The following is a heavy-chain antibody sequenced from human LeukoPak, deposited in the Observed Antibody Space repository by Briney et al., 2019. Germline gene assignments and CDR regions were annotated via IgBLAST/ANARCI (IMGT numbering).Heavy chain of an antibody. CDR1: GGSMSSYY. CDR2: IYYSGST. J-gene: IGHJ4*02. D-gene: IGHD3-10*01. CDR3: ARAPIGSGNDYYFDY. Sequence: PSETLSLTCTVSGGSMSSYYWSWIRQPPGKGLEWIGYIYYSGSTNYSPSLKSRVTISIDTSKNQFSLKLTSVTAADTAVYYCARAPIGSGNDYYFDYWGQGTLVTVSS. V-gene: IGHV4-59*01.